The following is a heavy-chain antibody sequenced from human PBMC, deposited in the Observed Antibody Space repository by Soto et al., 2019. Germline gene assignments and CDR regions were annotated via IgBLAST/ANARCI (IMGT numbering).Heavy chain of an antibody. Sequence: SETLSLTCAVYGGSFSGYYWSWIRQPPGKGLEWIGEINHSGSTNYNPSLKSRVTISVDTSKNQFSLKLSSVTAADTAVYYCARGRMRSYGVDGWGPGPTVNVFS. CDR3: ARGRMRSYGVDG. CDR2: INHSGST. J-gene: IGHJ6*02. CDR1: GGSFSGYY. V-gene: IGHV4-34*01.